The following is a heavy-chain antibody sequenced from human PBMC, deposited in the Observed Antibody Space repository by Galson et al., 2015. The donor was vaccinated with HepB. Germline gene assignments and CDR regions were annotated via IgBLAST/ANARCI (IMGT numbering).Heavy chain of an antibody. CDR3: ARAWAERRFDY. J-gene: IGHJ4*02. CDR2: ISSRIGST. D-gene: IGHD1-26*01. V-gene: IGHV3-23*01. Sequence: SLRLSCAASGFTFSNFAMSWVRQAPGKGLEWVSTISSRIGSTYYADSVKGRFTISRDDSKNTLCLQMSSLRAEDTAVYYCARAWAERRFDYWGQGTLVTISS. CDR1: GFTFSNFA.